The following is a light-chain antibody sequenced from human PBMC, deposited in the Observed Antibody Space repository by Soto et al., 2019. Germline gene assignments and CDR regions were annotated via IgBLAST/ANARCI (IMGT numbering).Light chain of an antibody. CDR3: SSYASTSALGL. V-gene: IGLV2-14*01. J-gene: IGLJ1*01. CDR2: EVS. Sequence: QSALTQPASVSGSPGQSITISCTGSSSDVGGYNYVSWYQQHPGKAPKLMIFEVSNRPSGVSNRFAGSKSGNTASPTISGLQAEDEADYYCSSYASTSALGLFGTGTKVTVL. CDR1: SSDVGGYNY.